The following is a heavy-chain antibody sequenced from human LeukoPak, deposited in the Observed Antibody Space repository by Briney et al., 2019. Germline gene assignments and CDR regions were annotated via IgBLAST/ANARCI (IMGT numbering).Heavy chain of an antibody. J-gene: IGHJ5*02. CDR3: ARGGGSYVSWFDP. CDR1: GFTFSSYN. CDR2: ISGSGTTI. V-gene: IGHV3-48*01. Sequence: GGSLRLSCVASGFTFSSYNMNWVRQPPGKGLEWVSYISGSGTTIYYADSVRGRFTISRDNAKSSLYLQMKSLRAEDTAVYCCARGGGSYVSWFDPWGQGTLVTVST. D-gene: IGHD1-26*01.